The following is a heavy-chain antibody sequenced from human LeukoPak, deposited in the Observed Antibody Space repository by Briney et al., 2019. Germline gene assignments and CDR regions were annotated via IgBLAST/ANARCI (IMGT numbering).Heavy chain of an antibody. V-gene: IGHV3-23*01. CDR1: GFTFSNYA. CDR2: ISGSDDST. J-gene: IGHJ4*02. Sequence: PGGSLRLSCAVSGFTFSNYAMSWVRHAPGKGLEWVSTISGSDDSTDYADSVKGRFTISRDNSKNTLYLQMNSLRAEDTAVYYCAKDGHCSTTTCSTAKFDYWGQGTLVTVSS. D-gene: IGHD2-2*01. CDR3: AKDGHCSTTTCSTAKFDY.